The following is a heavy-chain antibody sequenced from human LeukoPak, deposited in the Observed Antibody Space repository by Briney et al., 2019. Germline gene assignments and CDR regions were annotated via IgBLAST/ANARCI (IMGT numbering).Heavy chain of an antibody. CDR1: GFTVSSNF. Sequence: GGSLSLSCAASGFTVSSNFMTWVRESGGQGVEGLSVFYSGGSMCYAASVRGRFTISRDNSKNTLYLQMNSLRAEDTAVYYCAREVWVTTYQSAFDIWGQGTMVTVSS. D-gene: IGHD4-17*01. CDR2: FYSGGSM. V-gene: IGHV3-53*01. CDR3: AREVWVTTYQSAFDI. J-gene: IGHJ3*02.